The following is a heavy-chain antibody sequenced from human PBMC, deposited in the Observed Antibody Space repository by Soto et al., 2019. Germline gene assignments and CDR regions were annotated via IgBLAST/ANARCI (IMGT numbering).Heavy chain of an antibody. V-gene: IGHV1-46*01. CDR3: ARGGQDLATIGGFDD. Sequence: GXSVKVSCKASGYTFTNYYMHLVRQAPGQGLEWMGVIHYSGATPTYAQKFQGRVTMARDTSTSTVYVELSSLTSEDTAAYYCARGGQDLATIGGFDDWGQGTLVTVSS. CDR1: GYTFTNYY. J-gene: IGHJ4*02. D-gene: IGHD3-16*01. CDR2: IHYSGATP.